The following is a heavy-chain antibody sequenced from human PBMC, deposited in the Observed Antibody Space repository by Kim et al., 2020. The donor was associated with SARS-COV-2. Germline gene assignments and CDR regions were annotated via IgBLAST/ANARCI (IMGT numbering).Heavy chain of an antibody. J-gene: IGHJ4*02. V-gene: IGHV1-3*01. CDR2: GNGNT. D-gene: IGHD3-16*01. CDR3: LGGFYFDY. Sequence: GNGNTIYSQKFQGRVTFTTDTSASTAYMVLSFLRSEDSAVYYCLGGFYFDYWGQGTLVTVSS.